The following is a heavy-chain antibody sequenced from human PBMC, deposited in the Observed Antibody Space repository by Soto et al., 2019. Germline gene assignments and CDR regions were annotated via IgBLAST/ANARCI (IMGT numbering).Heavy chain of an antibody. V-gene: IGHV4-34*01. CDR3: ARGRSSSWSPYYYYGMDV. J-gene: IGHJ6*02. D-gene: IGHD6-13*01. Sequence: QVQLQQWGAGLLKPSETLSLTCAVYGGSFSGYYWSWIRQPPGKGLEWIGEINHSGSTNYNPSLKSRVTISVDTSKNQFSLKLSSVTAADTAVYYCARGRSSSWSPYYYYGMDVWGQGITVTVSS. CDR1: GGSFSGYY. CDR2: INHSGST.